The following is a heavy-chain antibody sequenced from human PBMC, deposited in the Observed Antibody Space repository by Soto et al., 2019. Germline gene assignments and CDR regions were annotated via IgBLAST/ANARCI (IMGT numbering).Heavy chain of an antibody. CDR2: VTANGGST. CDR1: GFTFSVYA. J-gene: IGHJ6*02. Sequence: GGSLRLSXAATGFTFSVYAMTWVRQAPGKGLEWVSAVTANGGSTYSADSVKGRFTISRDNSKNTLYLQMNSLRAEDTAVYYCARAHDYGDYVYYGMDVWGQGTTVTVSS. CDR3: ARAHDYGDYVYYGMDV. D-gene: IGHD4-17*01. V-gene: IGHV3-23*01.